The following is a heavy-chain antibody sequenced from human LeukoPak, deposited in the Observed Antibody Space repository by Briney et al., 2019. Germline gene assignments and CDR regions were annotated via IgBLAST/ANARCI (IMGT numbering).Heavy chain of an antibody. CDR2: ISGGGAST. D-gene: IGHD3-10*01. CDR3: AKGYGSGSYYNVLRTDY. CDR1: GFTFSSYA. Sequence: GASLRLSCAAAGFTFSSYAISLVRQVPGKVLEWVSAISGGGASTYYADSVRGRFTISRDNYKNTLYLQMNSLRAEDTAVYYCAKGYGSGSYYNVLRTDYWGQGTLVTVSS. J-gene: IGHJ4*02. V-gene: IGHV3-23*01.